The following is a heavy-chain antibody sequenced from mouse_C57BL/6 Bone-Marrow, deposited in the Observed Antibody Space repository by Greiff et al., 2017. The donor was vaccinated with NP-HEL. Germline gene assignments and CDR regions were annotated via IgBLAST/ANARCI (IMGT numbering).Heavy chain of an antibody. Sequence: EVKLVESGGGLVKPGGSLKLSCAASGFTFSSYTMSWVRQTPEKRLEWVATISGGGGNTYYPDSVKGRFTISRDNAKNTLYLQMSSLRSEDTALYYCARIYYYGSSPFAYWGQGTLVTVSA. CDR3: ARIYYYGSSPFAY. V-gene: IGHV5-9*01. CDR2: ISGGGGNT. D-gene: IGHD1-1*01. CDR1: GFTFSSYT. J-gene: IGHJ3*01.